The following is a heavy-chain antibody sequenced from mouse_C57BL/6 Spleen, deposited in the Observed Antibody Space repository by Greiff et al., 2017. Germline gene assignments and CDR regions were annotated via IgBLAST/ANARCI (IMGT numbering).Heavy chain of an antibody. CDR2: IDPETGGT. CDR1: GYTFTDYE. V-gene: IGHV1-15*01. J-gene: IGHJ4*01. D-gene: IGHD1-1*01. Sequence: VQLQQSGAELVRPGASVTLSCKASGYTFTDYEMHWVKQTPVHGLEWIGAIDPETGGTAYNQTFKGKAILTADKSSSTAYMELRSLTSEDSAVYYCTRGSFTTEYYYAMDYWGQGTSVTVSS. CDR3: TRGSFTTEYYYAMDY.